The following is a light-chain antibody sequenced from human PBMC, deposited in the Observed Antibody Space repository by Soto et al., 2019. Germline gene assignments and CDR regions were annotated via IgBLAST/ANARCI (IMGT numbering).Light chain of an antibody. CDR1: QNVSSSY. Sequence: EIVLTQSPGTLSLSPGERATLSCRASQNVSSSYLAWYQQKPGQAPRLLIYGASSRATGIPDRFSGSGSGTDFTLTNSRLEPEDFAVYYCQQYGSSPRVTFGGGTKVEIK. CDR2: GAS. CDR3: QQYGSSPRVT. V-gene: IGKV3-20*01. J-gene: IGKJ4*01.